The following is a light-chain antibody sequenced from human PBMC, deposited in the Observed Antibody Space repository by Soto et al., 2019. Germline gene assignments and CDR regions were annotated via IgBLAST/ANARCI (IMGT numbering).Light chain of an antibody. CDR1: QGISSY. V-gene: IGKV1-9*01. J-gene: IGKJ4*01. CDR3: QQLNSYPFT. Sequence: DIPLTQSPSFLSASVGDRVTITCRASQGISSYLAWYQQKPGEAPKLLIYAASTLQSGVPSRFSGSGSGTEFTLTISSLQPEDFATYYCQQLNSYPFTFGGGTKVEIK. CDR2: AAS.